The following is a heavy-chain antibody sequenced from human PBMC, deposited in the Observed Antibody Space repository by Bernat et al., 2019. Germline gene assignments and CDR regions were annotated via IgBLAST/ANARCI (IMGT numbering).Heavy chain of an antibody. CDR2: THYTGTT. CDR3: ASLFGVVQGHDY. J-gene: IGHJ4*02. V-gene: IGHV4-59*06. CDR1: GGSISSYY. Sequence: QVQLQESGPGLVKPSQTLSLTCTVSGGSISSYYWSWIRQPPGKGLEWTGYTHYTGTTYYNSSLKSRVTISVDTSENQISLKLSSVTAADTAVYYCASLFGVVQGHDYWGQGTLATVSS. D-gene: IGHD3-3*02.